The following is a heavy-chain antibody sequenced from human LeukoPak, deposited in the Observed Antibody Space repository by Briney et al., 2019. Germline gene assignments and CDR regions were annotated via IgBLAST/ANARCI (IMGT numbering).Heavy chain of an antibody. Sequence: GGSLRLSCAASGFTFSSYAMHWVRQAPGKGLEWVAVISYDGSNKYYADSVKGRFTISRDNSKNTLYLQMNSLRAEDTAVYYCARDRGTFGVVDSWGQGTLVAVSS. V-gene: IGHV3-30*04. J-gene: IGHJ4*02. CDR1: GFTFSSYA. CDR2: ISYDGSNK. D-gene: IGHD3-3*01. CDR3: ARDRGTFGVVDS.